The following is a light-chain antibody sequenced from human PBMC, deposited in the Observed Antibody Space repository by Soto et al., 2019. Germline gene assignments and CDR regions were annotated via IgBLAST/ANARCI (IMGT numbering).Light chain of an antibody. J-gene: IGKJ2*01. CDR2: GAS. CDR1: QSISSTY. CDR3: QQYGSSPYT. V-gene: IGKV3-20*01. Sequence: EIVLTQSPGTLSLSPWERAALSCRASQSISSTYLAWYQQKPGQAPRLLIYGASSRATGIPDRFGGSGSGTDFTLTISRLEPEDFAVYYCQQYGSSPYTFGQGTKLEI.